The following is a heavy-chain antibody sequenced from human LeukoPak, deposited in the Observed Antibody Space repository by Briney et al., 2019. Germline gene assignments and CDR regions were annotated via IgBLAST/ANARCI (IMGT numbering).Heavy chain of an antibody. CDR3: AREGRNDYGGNCDAFDI. CDR1: GGSISSYY. J-gene: IGHJ3*02. V-gene: IGHV4-59*01. CDR2: IYYSGST. Sequence: SETLSLTCTVSGGSISSYYRSWIRQPPGKGLEWIGYIYYSGSTNYNPSLKSRVTISVDTSKNQFSLKLSSVTAADTAVYYCAREGRNDYGGNCDAFDIWGQGTMVTVSS. D-gene: IGHD4-23*01.